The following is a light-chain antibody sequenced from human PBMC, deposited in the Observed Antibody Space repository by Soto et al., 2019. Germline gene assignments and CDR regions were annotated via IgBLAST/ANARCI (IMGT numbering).Light chain of an antibody. CDR1: QGISTL. CDR3: QHFKSFPIT. CDR2: ESS. J-gene: IGKJ5*01. V-gene: IGKV1-13*02. Sequence: AIPFTPASFSPSASVGDRGTLTFRASQGISTLLAWYQQKPGKAPKVLIYESSLLQSGVPSRFSGSGSGTDFTLTISSLQPEDFATYYCQHFKSFPITFGQGTRLEIK.